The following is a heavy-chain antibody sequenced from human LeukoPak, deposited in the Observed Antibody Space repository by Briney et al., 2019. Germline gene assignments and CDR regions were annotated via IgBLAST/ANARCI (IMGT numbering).Heavy chain of an antibody. CDR2: INHSGST. Sequence: SETLSLTCAVYGGSFSGYYWSWIRQPSGKGLEWIGEINHSGSTNYNPSLKSRVTISVDTSKNQFSLKLSSVTAADTAVYYCARGGIAVAGNQGDDFDYWGQGTLVTVSS. CDR1: GGSFSGYY. J-gene: IGHJ4*02. CDR3: ARGGIAVAGNQGDDFDY. D-gene: IGHD6-19*01. V-gene: IGHV4-34*01.